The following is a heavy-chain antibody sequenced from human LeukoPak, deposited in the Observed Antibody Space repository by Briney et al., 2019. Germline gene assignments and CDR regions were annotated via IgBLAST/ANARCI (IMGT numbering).Heavy chain of an antibody. CDR2: IYYSGST. J-gene: IGHJ5*02. CDR1: GGSISSSSYY. V-gene: IGHV4-39*01. Sequence: SQTLSLTCTVSGGSISSSSYYWGWIRQPPGKGLEWIGSIYYSGSTYYNPSLKSRVTISVDTSKNQFSLKLSSVTAADTAVYYCAKQAVADTPDWFDPWGQGTLVTVSS. D-gene: IGHD6-19*01. CDR3: AKQAVADTPDWFDP.